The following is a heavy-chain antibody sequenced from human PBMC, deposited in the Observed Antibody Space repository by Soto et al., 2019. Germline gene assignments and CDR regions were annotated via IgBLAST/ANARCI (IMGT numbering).Heavy chain of an antibody. CDR1: GFTFSTYW. J-gene: IGHJ6*04. V-gene: IGHV3-74*01. Sequence: PGGSLRLSCAASGFTFSTYWMHWVRQAPGQGLMWVSRINGDGSIRTYADSVKGRFTISRDNARNTLSLQMSSLRAEDTAVYYCVRVRTTYYYYDMDVWGKGTTVTV. CDR2: INGDGSIR. CDR3: VRVRTTYYYYDMDV.